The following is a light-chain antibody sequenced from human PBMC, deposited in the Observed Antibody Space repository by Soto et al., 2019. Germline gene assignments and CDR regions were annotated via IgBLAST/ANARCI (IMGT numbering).Light chain of an antibody. CDR3: QKYNIAPWT. V-gene: IGKV1-27*01. CDR1: QGISHY. Sequence: IHMTQSPSPLSASVGDSGTITCRASQGISHYLAWYQQKPGKVPRLLIFGASTLRSGVTSRFSGSGSGTDFTLTISSLQPEDVATYYCQKYNIAPWTFGQGTKVDIK. CDR2: GAS. J-gene: IGKJ1*01.